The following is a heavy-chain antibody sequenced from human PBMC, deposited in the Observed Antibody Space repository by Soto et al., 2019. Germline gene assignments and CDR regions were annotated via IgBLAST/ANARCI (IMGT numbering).Heavy chain of an antibody. Sequence: EVQLVQSGAEVKKPGESLKISCKGSGYSFNDYWIGWVRHTPGNGLEWMGIIYPDDSDAKYSPSFQGQVTMSADKSISTAYVQWTSLKASDTAMYYCARDGLSSSSSFDYWGQGTLVTVSS. D-gene: IGHD6-6*01. V-gene: IGHV5-51*01. CDR1: GYSFNDYW. J-gene: IGHJ4*02. CDR3: ARDGLSSSSSFDY. CDR2: IYPDDSDA.